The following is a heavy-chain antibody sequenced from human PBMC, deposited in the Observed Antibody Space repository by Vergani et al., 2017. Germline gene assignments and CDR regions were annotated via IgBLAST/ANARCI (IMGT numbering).Heavy chain of an antibody. J-gene: IGHJ4*02. D-gene: IGHD3-3*01. CDR2: ISSSSSYT. CDR1: GFTFSDYY. CDR3: ARGSGFLEWLLWFDY. Sequence: VQLLESGGGLVQPGGSLRLSCAASGFTFSDYYMSWIRQAPGKGLEWVSYISSSSSYTNYADSVKGRFTISRDNAKNSLYLQMTSLRAEDTAVYYCARGSGFLEWLLWFDYWGQGTLVTVSS. V-gene: IGHV3-11*06.